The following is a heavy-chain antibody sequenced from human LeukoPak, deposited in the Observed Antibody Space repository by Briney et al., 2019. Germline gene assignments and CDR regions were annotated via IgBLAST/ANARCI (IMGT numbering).Heavy chain of an antibody. V-gene: IGHV4-39*01. CDR2: FYYGGNT. Sequence: SETLSLTCAVSGDSVSSSSYYWDWIRQPPGKGLEWIGSFYYGGNTFYSSSLQSRVNIFVDMSKNQVSLKLISVTAADTAVYYCARQRADYYYYYMDVWGRGTTVTVSS. CDR3: ARQRADYYYYYMDV. CDR1: GDSVSSSSYY. J-gene: IGHJ6*03.